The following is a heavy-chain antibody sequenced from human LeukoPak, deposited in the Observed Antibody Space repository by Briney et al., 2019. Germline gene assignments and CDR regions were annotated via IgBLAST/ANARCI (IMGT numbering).Heavy chain of an antibody. V-gene: IGHV4-61*09. J-gene: IGHJ6*02. Sequence: SETLSLTCTVSGGSISSDSYYWSWIRQPAGKGLEWIGHIYTSESTNYTPSLKSRVTISVDTPKNQCSLKLPSVTAADTAVYYCARHQGGYSYGSIAMAVCGQGTTLTVSS. CDR3: ARHQGGYSYGSIAMAV. CDR1: GGSISSDSYY. D-gene: IGHD5-18*01. CDR2: IYTSEST.